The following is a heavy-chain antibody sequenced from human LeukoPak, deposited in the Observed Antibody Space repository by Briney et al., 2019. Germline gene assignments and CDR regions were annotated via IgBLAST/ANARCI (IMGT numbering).Heavy chain of an antibody. Sequence: PGGSLRLSCAASGFTFSSYRMSWVRQAPGKGLEWVANIKQDGSEKYYVDSVKGRFTISRDNAKNSLYLQMNSLSAEDTAVYYCAKDLSPLYYYYGMDVWGQGTTVTVSS. J-gene: IGHJ6*02. CDR1: GFTFSSYR. CDR3: AKDLSPLYYYYGMDV. V-gene: IGHV3-7*03. CDR2: IKQDGSEK.